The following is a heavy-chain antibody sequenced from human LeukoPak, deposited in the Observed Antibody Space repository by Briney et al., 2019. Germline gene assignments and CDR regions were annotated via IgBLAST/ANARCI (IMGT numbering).Heavy chain of an antibody. V-gene: IGHV5-51*01. J-gene: IGHJ4*02. CDR2: IYPGDSNT. CDR3: ARQYSGTYYRSFDY. Sequence: GESLKISCKGSGYSFTNYWIGWVRQMPGKGLEWVGVIYPGDSNTRYSPSFQGQVTISADKSISTAYLQWSSLKASDTATYYCARQYSGTYYRSFDYWGQGTLVTVSS. CDR1: GYSFTNYW. D-gene: IGHD3-10*01.